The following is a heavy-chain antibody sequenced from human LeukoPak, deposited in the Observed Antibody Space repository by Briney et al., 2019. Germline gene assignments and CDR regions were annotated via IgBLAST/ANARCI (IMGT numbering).Heavy chain of an antibody. CDR1: GYSISSGYN. Sequence: KPSETLSLTCTVSGYSISSGYNWVWVRQPPGRGLEWIGSIYYSGSTYYNPSLKSRVTISVDTSKNQFSLKLSSVTAADTAVYYCARDTRTGAFDYWGQGTQVTVSS. CDR3: ARDTRTGAFDY. J-gene: IGHJ4*02. CDR2: IYYSGST. D-gene: IGHD1-14*01. V-gene: IGHV4-38-2*02.